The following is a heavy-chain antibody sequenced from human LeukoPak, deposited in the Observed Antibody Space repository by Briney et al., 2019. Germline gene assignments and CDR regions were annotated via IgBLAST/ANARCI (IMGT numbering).Heavy chain of an antibody. CDR1: GGSISSSSAY. Sequence: SETLSLTCTVPGGSISSSSAYWGWIRQPPGKGLEWIGSIYYSKNTYYSPSLKSRVTISADTSKNQFSLTLGSVSATDTAVYYCVSPRGFSSGYFDYGGQGTLVTVSS. J-gene: IGHJ4*02. D-gene: IGHD5-18*01. CDR2: IYYSKNT. V-gene: IGHV4-39*01. CDR3: VSPRGFSSGYFDY.